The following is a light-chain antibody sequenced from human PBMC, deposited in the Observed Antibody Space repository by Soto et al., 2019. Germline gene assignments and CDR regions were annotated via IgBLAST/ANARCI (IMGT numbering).Light chain of an antibody. J-gene: IGLJ1*01. CDR1: SSDVGSYNL. CDR3: CSYAGSIYV. CDR2: EVS. V-gene: IGLV2-23*02. Sequence: QSVLTQPASVSGPPGQSITISCTGTSSDVGSYNLVSWYQQHPGKAPKLMIYEVSKRPSGVSNRFSGSKSGNTASLTISGLQAEDEADYYCCSYAGSIYVFGTGTKVTVL.